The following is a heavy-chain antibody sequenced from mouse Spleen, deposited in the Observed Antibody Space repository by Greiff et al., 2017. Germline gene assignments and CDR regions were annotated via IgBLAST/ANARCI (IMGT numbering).Heavy chain of an antibody. Sequence: EVKLVESGGGLVKPGGSLKLSCAASGFTFSDYGMHWVRQAPEKGLEWVAYISSGSSTIYYADTVKGRFTISRDNAKNTLFLQMTSLRSEDTAMYYCARGRDLAWLAYWGQGTLVTVSA. D-gene: IGHD3-3*01. CDR3: ARGRDLAWLAY. CDR1: GFTFSDYG. CDR2: ISSGSSTI. J-gene: IGHJ3*01. V-gene: IGHV5-17*01.